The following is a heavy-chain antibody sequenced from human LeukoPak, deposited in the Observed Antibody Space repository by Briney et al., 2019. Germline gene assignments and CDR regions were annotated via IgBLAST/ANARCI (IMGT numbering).Heavy chain of an antibody. CDR3: ARAGGRASGSSY. CDR1: GFTFSNYW. CDR2: IKQDGSET. J-gene: IGHJ4*02. Sequence: GGSLRLSCAASGFTFSNYWMTWVRQAPGKGLEWVANIKQDGSETYYVDSVKGRYTISRDNSNNSLYLQLSSLRAEDTAVYYCARAGGRASGSSYWGQGTLVTVSS. V-gene: IGHV3-7*01. D-gene: IGHD1-26*01.